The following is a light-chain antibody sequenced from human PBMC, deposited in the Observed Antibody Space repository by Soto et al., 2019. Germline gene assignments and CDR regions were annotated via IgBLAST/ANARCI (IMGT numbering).Light chain of an antibody. Sequence: EIVMTQSPATLSVSPGERATLSCRASQSVNSNLAWYQQKPGQAPRLLIYSASTGATGIPARFSGSGAGTEFTLTISSLQSEDFAVYYCQQFNNWPWTFGQGTRWISN. J-gene: IGKJ1*01. CDR1: QSVNSN. CDR3: QQFNNWPWT. CDR2: SAS. V-gene: IGKV3-15*01.